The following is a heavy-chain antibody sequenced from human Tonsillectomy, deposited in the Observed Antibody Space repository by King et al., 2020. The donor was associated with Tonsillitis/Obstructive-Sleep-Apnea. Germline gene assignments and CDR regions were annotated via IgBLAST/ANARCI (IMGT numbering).Heavy chain of an antibody. Sequence: EVQLVESGGGLVQPGGSLRLSCAASGFTFSNYWMSWVRQAPGKGLEWVANIKQDGSEKYYVDYVKGRFTISRDNAKNSLYLQMNSLRAEDTAMYYCARDDSYGFDSWGQGTLVTVSS. CDR2: IKQDGSEK. CDR3: ARDDSYGFDS. J-gene: IGHJ4*02. D-gene: IGHD5-18*01. V-gene: IGHV3-7*03. CDR1: GFTFSNYW.